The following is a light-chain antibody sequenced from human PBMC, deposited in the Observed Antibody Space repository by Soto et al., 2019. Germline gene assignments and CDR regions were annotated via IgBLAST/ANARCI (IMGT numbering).Light chain of an antibody. CDR3: QQYNSYPYT. CDR1: QSISSW. Sequence: DIQMTQSPSTLSASVGDRVTITCRASQSISSWLAWYQQNPGKAPKVLIYKAYSLESGVPSRFSGSGSGTEFTLTISSLQPDDFATYYCQQYNSYPYTFGQGTKLEIK. CDR2: KAY. V-gene: IGKV1-5*03. J-gene: IGKJ2*01.